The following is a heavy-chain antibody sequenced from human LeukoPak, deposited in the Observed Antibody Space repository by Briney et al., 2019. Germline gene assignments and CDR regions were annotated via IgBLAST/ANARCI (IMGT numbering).Heavy chain of an antibody. D-gene: IGHD2-8*01. CDR1: GYTFTSYD. CDR3: AKEDCTNGVCHGGAFDY. CDR2: MNPNSGNT. J-gene: IGHJ4*02. V-gene: IGHV1-8*01. Sequence: ASVKVSCKASGYTFTSYDINWVRQATGQGLEWMGWMNPNSGNTGYAQKFQGRVTMTRDTSTSTVYMELSSLRSEDTAVYYCAKEDCTNGVCHGGAFDYWGQGTLVTVSS.